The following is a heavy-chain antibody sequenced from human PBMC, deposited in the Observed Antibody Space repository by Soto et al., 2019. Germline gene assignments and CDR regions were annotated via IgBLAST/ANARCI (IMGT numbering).Heavy chain of an antibody. CDR1: GYTFFTYD. Sequence: QVHLVQSGVEVKTPGASVKVSCQASGYTFFTYDISWVRQAHGQGLEWMGWFSTYSCDTKYAQKFQGRVTMTTDTSTTTAYLELRSLISDDTAVYYCARHHGPTTSENWFDPWGQGTLVTVSS. V-gene: IGHV1-18*01. J-gene: IGHJ5*02. CDR2: FSTYSCDT. CDR3: ARHHGPTTSENWFDP. D-gene: IGHD5-12*01.